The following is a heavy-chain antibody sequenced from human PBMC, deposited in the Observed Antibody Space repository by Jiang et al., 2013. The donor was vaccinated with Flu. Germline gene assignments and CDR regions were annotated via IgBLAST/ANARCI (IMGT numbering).Heavy chain of an antibody. CDR3: AKDGYGVDVGAWFDY. CDR2: ISGSGDST. V-gene: IGHV3-23*01. D-gene: IGHD4-17*01. J-gene: IGHJ4*02. Sequence: LVQPVGSLRLSCAASGFIFSKYAMSWVRQAPGQGLEWVSSISGSGDSTYHADSVKGRFTISRDNSKNTLYLQMNSLRADDTAVYYCAKDGYGVDVGAWFDYWGQGILVFVSS. CDR1: GFIFSKYA.